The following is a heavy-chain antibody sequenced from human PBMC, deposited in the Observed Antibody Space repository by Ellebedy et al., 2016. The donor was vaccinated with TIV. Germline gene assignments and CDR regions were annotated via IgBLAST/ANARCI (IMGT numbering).Heavy chain of an antibody. V-gene: IGHV4-59*08. J-gene: IGHJ4*02. CDR2: IYYSGST. CDR3: ARQDYDFWSGSRIVYFDY. Sequence: MPSETLSLTCTVSGGSISSYYWSWIRQPPGKGLEWIGYIYYSGSTNYNPSLKSRVTISVDTSKNQFSLKLSSVTAADTAVYYCARQDYDFWSGSRIVYFDYWGQGTLVTVSS. D-gene: IGHD3-3*01. CDR1: GGSISSYY.